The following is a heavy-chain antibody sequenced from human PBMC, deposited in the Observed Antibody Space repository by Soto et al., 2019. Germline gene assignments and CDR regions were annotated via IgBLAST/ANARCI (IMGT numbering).Heavy chain of an antibody. D-gene: IGHD2-8*01. CDR3: ARVPTGKYGVWNY. CDR1: GFTFSSYW. Sequence: EEQLVESGGGLVQPGGSLSLSCAASGFTFSSYWMHWVRQAPGKGLVWVSRINPGGSITAYADSVKGRFTISRDNAKNTLYLQMNSLRGDDTAVYYCARVPTGKYGVWNYWGQGTLVTVSS. V-gene: IGHV3-74*01. J-gene: IGHJ4*02. CDR2: INPGGSIT.